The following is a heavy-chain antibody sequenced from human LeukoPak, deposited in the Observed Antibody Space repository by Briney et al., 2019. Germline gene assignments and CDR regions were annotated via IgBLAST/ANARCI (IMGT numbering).Heavy chain of an antibody. D-gene: IGHD3-16*01. V-gene: IGHV3-23*01. Sequence: GGSLRLSCAGSGFSFSSHGMNWVRQAPGKGLEWVSGISPSGDITYYTDSVRGRFTISRDNFKDTLSLQVNSLRAEDTAMYYCAKDDDWGRYKHWGQGTLVTVSS. CDR1: GFSFSSHG. CDR2: ISPSGDIT. J-gene: IGHJ1*01. CDR3: AKDDDWGRYKH.